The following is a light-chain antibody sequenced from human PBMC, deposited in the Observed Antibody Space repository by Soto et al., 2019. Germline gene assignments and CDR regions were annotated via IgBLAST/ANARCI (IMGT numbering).Light chain of an antibody. CDR2: DAS. V-gene: IGKV3-11*01. CDR1: QSISNY. Sequence: EIVLTQSPATLSLSPGERATLSRRASQSISNYLAWYQHKPGQAPRLLIYDASNRATGIPARFSGSGSGTDFTLTISSLEPEDFAVYYCQQRNYWPITLGQGTRLEIK. J-gene: IGKJ5*01. CDR3: QQRNYWPIT.